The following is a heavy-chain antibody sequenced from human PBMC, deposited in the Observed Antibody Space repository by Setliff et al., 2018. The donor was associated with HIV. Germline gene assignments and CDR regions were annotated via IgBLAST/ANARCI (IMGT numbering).Heavy chain of an antibody. D-gene: IGHD2-8*02. CDR2: IRYDGSNK. CDR3: AKDQVMRPITGYYYGMDV. V-gene: IGHV3-30*02. CDR1: GYTFSSYG. J-gene: IGHJ6*02. Sequence: PGGSLRLSCVASGYTFSSYGMYWVRQAPGKGLEWVAVIRYDGSNKYYADSVKGRVTISRDNAKNTLYLQMNSLRAEDTAVYYCAKDQVMRPITGYYYGMDVWGQGTTVTVS.